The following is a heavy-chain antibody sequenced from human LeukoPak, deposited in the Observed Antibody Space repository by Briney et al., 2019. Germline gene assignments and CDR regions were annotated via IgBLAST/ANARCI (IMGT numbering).Heavy chain of an antibody. V-gene: IGHV4-61*02. CDR2: IYSDGTT. J-gene: IGHJ6*02. CDR1: GGSVSGGSYH. CDR3: ARLSGGIAAAGTHGMDV. Sequence: SETLSLTCSVSGGSVSGGSYHWTWIRQPAGKGLEWIGRIYSDGTTNYNPSLKSRVTMSADTSKNQFSLKLSSVTAADTAVYYCARLSGGIAAAGTHGMDVWGQGTTVTVSS. D-gene: IGHD6-13*01.